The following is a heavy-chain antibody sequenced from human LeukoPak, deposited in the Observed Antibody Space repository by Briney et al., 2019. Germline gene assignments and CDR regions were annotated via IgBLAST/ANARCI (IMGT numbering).Heavy chain of an antibody. J-gene: IGHJ1*01. CDR1: GYTFTSYY. CDR3: AHQLKDMTHSASGVSYFQH. V-gene: IGHV1-46*01. Sequence: GASVKVSCKASGYTFTSYYMHWVRQAPGQGLEWMGIINPSGGSTSYAQKFQGRVTMTRDTSTSTVYMELSSLRSEDTAVYYCAHQLKDMTHSASGVSYFQHWGQGTLVTVSS. CDR2: INPSGGST. D-gene: IGHD1-26*01.